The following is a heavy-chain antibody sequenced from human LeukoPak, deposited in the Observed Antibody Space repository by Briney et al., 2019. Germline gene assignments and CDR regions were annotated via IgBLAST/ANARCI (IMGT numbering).Heavy chain of an antibody. D-gene: IGHD6-19*01. J-gene: IGHJ4*02. CDR2: ISGSGGST. CDR3: AKDRSKQWLYDY. V-gene: IGHV3-23*01. CDR1: GFTFSSYA. Sequence: GGSLRPSCAASGFTFSSYAMSWVRQAPGKGLEWVSAISGSGGSTYYADSVKGRFTISRDNSKNTLYLQMNSLRAEDTAVYYCAKDRSKQWLYDYWGQGTLVTVSS.